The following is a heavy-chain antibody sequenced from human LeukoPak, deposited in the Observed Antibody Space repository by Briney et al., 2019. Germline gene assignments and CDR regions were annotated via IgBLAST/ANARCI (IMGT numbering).Heavy chain of an antibody. CDR2: ISSSSSYI. D-gene: IGHD6-19*01. CDR1: GFTFSSYS. Sequence: GGSLRLSCAASGFTFSSYSMNWVRQAPGKGLEWVSSISSSSSYIYYADSVKGRFTISRDNAKNSLYLQMNSLRAEDTAVYYCARGRYSSGWYVFYYFDYWGQGTLVTVSS. V-gene: IGHV3-21*06. CDR3: ARGRYSSGWYVFYYFDY. J-gene: IGHJ4*02.